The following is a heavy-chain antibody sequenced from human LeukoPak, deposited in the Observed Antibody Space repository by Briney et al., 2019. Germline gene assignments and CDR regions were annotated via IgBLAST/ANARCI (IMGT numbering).Heavy chain of an antibody. V-gene: IGHV3-9*01. D-gene: IGHD6-13*01. CDR1: GFTFDDYA. Sequence: GGSLRLSCAASGFTFDDYAMHWVRQAPGKGLEWVSGISWNSGSIGYADSVKGRFTISRDNAKNSLYLQMNSLRAEDTALYYCAKDLIARNYYYYMHVWGKGTTVTVSS. CDR3: AKDLIARNYYYYMHV. CDR2: ISWNSGSI. J-gene: IGHJ6*03.